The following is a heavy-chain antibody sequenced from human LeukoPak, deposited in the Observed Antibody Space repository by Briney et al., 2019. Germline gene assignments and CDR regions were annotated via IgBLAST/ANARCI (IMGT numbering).Heavy chain of an antibody. CDR3: ARGIYDFWSGYLSVAFDI. CDR1: GFTFSSYW. J-gene: IGHJ3*02. CDR2: IKQDGSEK. V-gene: IGHV3-7*01. Sequence: GGSLRLSCAASGFTFSSYWMSWVHQAPGKGLEWVANIKQDGSEKYYVDSVKGRFTISRDNAKNSLYLQMNSLRAEDTAVYYCARGIYDFWSGYLSVAFDIWGQGTMVTVSS. D-gene: IGHD3-3*01.